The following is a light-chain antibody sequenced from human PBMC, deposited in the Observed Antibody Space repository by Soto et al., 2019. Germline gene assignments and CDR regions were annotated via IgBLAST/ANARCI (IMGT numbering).Light chain of an antibody. CDR3: SSYAGSSNV. J-gene: IGLJ1*01. Sequence: QSVLAQPASVSGSFGQSITISCSGPNTDLGVYGYVSWYQHHPGKAPKLMIYEVNKRPSGVPDRFSGSKSGNTASLTVSGLQAEDEADYYCSSYAGSSNVFGTGTKVTVL. CDR2: EVN. V-gene: IGLV2-8*01. CDR1: NTDLGVYGY.